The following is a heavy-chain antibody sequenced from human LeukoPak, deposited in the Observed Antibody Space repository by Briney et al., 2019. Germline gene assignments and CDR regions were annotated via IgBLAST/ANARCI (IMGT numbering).Heavy chain of an antibody. CDR2: ISYDGSKK. CDR1: GFTFSRYP. CDR3: ARSHGSLKGFDF. V-gene: IGHV3-30-3*01. J-gene: IGHJ4*02. D-gene: IGHD3-9*01. Sequence: GRSLRLSCAASGFTFSRYPMHWVRQAPGKGLEWVAVISYDGSKKYYADSVKGRFTASRDKSKNTLYLQMNSLRAEDTAVYYCARSHGSLKGFDFWGQGTLVTVSS.